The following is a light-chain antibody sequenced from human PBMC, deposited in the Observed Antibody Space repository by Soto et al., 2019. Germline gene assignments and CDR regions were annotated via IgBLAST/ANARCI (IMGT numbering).Light chain of an antibody. J-gene: IGKJ5*01. Sequence: DIVMTQSPLSLPVTPGEPASISCRSSQSLLHSNGYNYLDWYLQKPGQSPQLLIYLGSNRASGVPDRFSDSGSGTDFTLQLSRVEADDVGVYYCMQDLQTPITFGQGKRREIK. CDR1: QSLLHSNGYNY. CDR2: LGS. V-gene: IGKV2-28*01. CDR3: MQDLQTPIT.